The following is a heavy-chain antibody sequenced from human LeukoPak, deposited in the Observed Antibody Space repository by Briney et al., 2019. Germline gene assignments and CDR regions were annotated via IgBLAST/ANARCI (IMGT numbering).Heavy chain of an antibody. CDR3: ARDSHIAEVAYYFDY. Sequence: SVTLSCKASGYTFSAYGISWVRQAPGQGLEWMGYISVYSGNTNHAQKLQGRVTMTTDTSTSTAYMELRSLRSDDTAVYYCARDSHIAEVAYYFDYRGQGTLGPVSS. V-gene: IGHV1-18*01. J-gene: IGHJ4*02. D-gene: IGHD2-21*01. CDR2: ISVYSGNT. CDR1: GYTFSAYG.